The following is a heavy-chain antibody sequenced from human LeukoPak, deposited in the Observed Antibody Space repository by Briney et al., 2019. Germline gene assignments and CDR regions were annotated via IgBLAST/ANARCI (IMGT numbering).Heavy chain of an antibody. CDR1: GGTFSSYA. J-gene: IGHJ3*02. V-gene: IGHV1-69*05. Sequence: SVKVSCKAFGGTFSSYAISWVRQAPGQGLEWMGRIIPIFGTANYAQKFQGRVTITTDESTSTAYMELSSLRSEDTAVYYCARLGIAYYYDSSGINDAFDIWGQGTMVTVSS. CDR3: ARLGIAYYYDSSGINDAFDI. CDR2: IIPIFGTA. D-gene: IGHD3-22*01.